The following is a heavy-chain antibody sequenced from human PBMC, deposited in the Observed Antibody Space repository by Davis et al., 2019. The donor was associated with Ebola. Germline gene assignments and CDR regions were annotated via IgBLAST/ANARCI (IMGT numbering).Heavy chain of an antibody. J-gene: IGHJ4*02. CDR3: TRDYGDYVNDD. V-gene: IGHV3-74*01. CDR1: GFLFSSYW. D-gene: IGHD4-17*01. Sequence: GESLKISCAASGFLFSSYWMSWVRQVPGKGLVWVSRIQTDGSSTSYADSVKGRFTISRDNAKNTLYLQMNSLRVEDTAVYYCTRDYGDYVNDDWGQGTLVTVSS. CDR2: IQTDGSST.